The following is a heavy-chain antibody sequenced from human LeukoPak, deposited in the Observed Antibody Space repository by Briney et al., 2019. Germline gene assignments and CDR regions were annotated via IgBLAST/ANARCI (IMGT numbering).Heavy chain of an antibody. J-gene: IGHJ3*02. V-gene: IGHV1-2*02. Sequence: ASVKVSCKASGYTFTGHYMHWVRQAPGLGLEWMGWINPNSGGTNYAQRFQGRVTMTRGTSISTAYMELSRLRSDDTAVYYCATPTVGTSRFDGFDIWGQGTMVTVSP. CDR3: ATPTVGTSRFDGFDI. CDR1: GYTFTGHY. D-gene: IGHD4-23*01. CDR2: INPNSGGT.